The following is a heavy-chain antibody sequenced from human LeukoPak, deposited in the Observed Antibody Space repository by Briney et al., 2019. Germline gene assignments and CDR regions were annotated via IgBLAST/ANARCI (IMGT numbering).Heavy chain of an antibody. CDR3: ARDPSYSGSYSYYFDY. V-gene: IGHV4-61*02. CDR1: GGSISSGSYY. D-gene: IGHD1-26*01. J-gene: IGHJ4*02. CDR2: IYTSGST. Sequence: SETLSLTCTVSGGSISSGSYYWSWIRQPAGKGLEWIGRIYTSGSTNHNPSLKSRVTISVDTSKNQFSLKLSSVTAADTAVYYCARDPSYSGSYSYYFDYWGQGTLVTVSS.